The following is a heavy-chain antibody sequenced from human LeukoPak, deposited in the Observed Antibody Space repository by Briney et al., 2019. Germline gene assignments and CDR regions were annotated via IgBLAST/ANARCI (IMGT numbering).Heavy chain of an antibody. CDR2: ISYDGSNK. CDR3: AKEYCSNSVCHSLDH. J-gene: IGHJ4*02. D-gene: IGHD2-8*01. Sequence: QSGGSLRLSCAASGFMFSSNWMSWVRLAPGKGLEWVAVISYDGSNKYYADSVKGRFTFSRDNSKNTLYLQMNSLRAEDTAVYYCAKEYCSNSVCHSLDHWGQGTLVTVSS. V-gene: IGHV3-30*18. CDR1: GFMFSSNW.